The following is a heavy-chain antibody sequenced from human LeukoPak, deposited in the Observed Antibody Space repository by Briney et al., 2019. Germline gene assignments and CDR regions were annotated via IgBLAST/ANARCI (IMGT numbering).Heavy chain of an antibody. D-gene: IGHD3-3*01. CDR1: GFTLSSYW. J-gene: IGHJ4*02. V-gene: IGHV3-7*01. CDR3: AGTRPTIFGAFAY. CDR2: IKQDVSER. Sequence: GGSLTLSCSASGFTLSSYWMSWVRQAPGKGREGGANIKQDVSERYYVDPVKGRFPISRDNAKTSLYLQMNSPRAEDTAVYYCAGTRPTIFGAFAYWGQGILVTVSS.